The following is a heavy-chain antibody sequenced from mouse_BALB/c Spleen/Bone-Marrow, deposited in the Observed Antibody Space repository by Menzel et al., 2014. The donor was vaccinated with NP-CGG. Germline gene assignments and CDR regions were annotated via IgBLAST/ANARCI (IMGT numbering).Heavy chain of an antibody. CDR3: TRGDYDWYFDV. CDR1: GYTFTSYW. J-gene: IGHJ1*01. D-gene: IGHD2-4*01. CDR2: IDPSDSYT. Sequence: QVRLQQSGAELVKPGASVKMSCKASGYTFTSYWMHWVKQRPGQGLEWIGVIDPSDSYTSHNQKFKGKATLTVDTSSSTAYMQLSSLTSEDSAVYYCTRGDYDWYFDVWGAGTTVTVSS. V-gene: IGHV1S127*01.